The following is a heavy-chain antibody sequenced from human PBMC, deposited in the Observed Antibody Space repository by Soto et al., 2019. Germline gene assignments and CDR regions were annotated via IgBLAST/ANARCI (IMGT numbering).Heavy chain of an antibody. Sequence: PSETLSLTCTVSGGSISSYYWSWIRQPPGKGLEWIGYIYYSGSTNYNPSLQSRVTISVDTSKNQFSLKLSSVTAADTAVYYCARDLGYSSSENWGQGTLVTVSS. CDR3: ARDLGYSSSEN. J-gene: IGHJ4*02. CDR1: GGSISSYY. V-gene: IGHV4-59*01. D-gene: IGHD6-6*01. CDR2: IYYSGST.